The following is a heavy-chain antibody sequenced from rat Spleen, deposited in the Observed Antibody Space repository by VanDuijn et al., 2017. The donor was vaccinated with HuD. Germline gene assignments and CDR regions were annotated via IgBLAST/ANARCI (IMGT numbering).Heavy chain of an antibody. D-gene: IGHD1-10*01. V-gene: IGHV3-3*01. CDR1: GYSITSSYR. CDR2: INSAGST. Sequence: EVQLQESGPGLVKPSQSLSLTCSVTGYSITSSYRWNWIRKFPGNKLEWMGYINSAGSTNYNPSLKSRISITRDTSKNQFFLQVNSVTTEDTATYYCATRDNNFAYWGQGVMVTVSS. J-gene: IGHJ2*01. CDR3: ATRDNNFAY.